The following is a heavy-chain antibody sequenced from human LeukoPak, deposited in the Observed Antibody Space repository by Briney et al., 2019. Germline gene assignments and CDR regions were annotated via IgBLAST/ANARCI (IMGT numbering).Heavy chain of an antibody. Sequence: PSETLPLTCTVSGGSISSGDYYWSWIRQPPGKGLEWIGYIYYSGSTYYNPSLKSRVTISVDTSKNQFSLKLSSVTAADTAVYYCARLYGDQYFDYWGQGTLVTVSS. D-gene: IGHD4-17*01. V-gene: IGHV4-30-4*01. CDR3: ARLYGDQYFDY. CDR2: IYYSGST. J-gene: IGHJ4*02. CDR1: GGSISSGDYY.